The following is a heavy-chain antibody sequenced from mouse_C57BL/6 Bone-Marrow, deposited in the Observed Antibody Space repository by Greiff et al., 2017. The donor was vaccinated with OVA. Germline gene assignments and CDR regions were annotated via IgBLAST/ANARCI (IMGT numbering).Heavy chain of an antibody. CDR3: ARAYGSSYGYFDV. Sequence: EVQGVESVAELVRPGASVKLSCTASGFNIKNTYMHWVKQRPEQGLEWIGRIDPANGNTKYAPKFQGKATITADTSSNTAYLQLSSLTSEDTAIYYCARAYGSSYGYFDVWGTGTTVTVSS. V-gene: IGHV14-3*01. CDR2: IDPANGNT. CDR1: GFNIKNTY. J-gene: IGHJ1*03. D-gene: IGHD1-1*01.